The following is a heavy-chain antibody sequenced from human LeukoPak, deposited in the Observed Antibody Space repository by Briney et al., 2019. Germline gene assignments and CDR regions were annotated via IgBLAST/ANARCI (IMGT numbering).Heavy chain of an antibody. Sequence: PSVTLSLTCAVSGGSFSDDYWTWLRQPPGKGLEWIGDINHSGNTNYNPSLKSRVTISLHTSKNHFSLKLSSVTAADTGVYYCARGKVWYGELGDAYYFDSWGQGTLVTVSS. D-gene: IGHD3-10*01. CDR3: ARGKVWYGELGDAYYFDS. V-gene: IGHV4-34*01. CDR1: GGSFSDDY. J-gene: IGHJ4*02. CDR2: INHSGNT.